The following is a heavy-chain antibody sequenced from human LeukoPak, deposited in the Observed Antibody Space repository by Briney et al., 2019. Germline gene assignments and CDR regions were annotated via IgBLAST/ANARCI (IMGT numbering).Heavy chain of an antibody. CDR1: GFTFSSYG. J-gene: IGHJ4*02. CDR3: ARLGYYGDYRRRKVQTPNPPFSDH. Sequence: GRSLGLSCAASGFTFSSYGMHWVRQAPGKGLEWVAVIWYDGSNKYYADSVKGRFTISRDNSKNTLYLQMNSLRAEDTAVYYCARLGYYGDYRRRKVQTPNPPFSDHWGQGTLVTVSS. D-gene: IGHD4-17*01. CDR2: IWYDGSNK. V-gene: IGHV3-33*01.